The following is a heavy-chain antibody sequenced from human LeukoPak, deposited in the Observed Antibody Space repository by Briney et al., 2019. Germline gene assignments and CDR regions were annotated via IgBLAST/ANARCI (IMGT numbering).Heavy chain of an antibody. V-gene: IGHV4-39*01. CDR1: GGSISSSSYY. D-gene: IGHD3-3*01. CDR2: IYYSGST. Sequence: SETLSLTCTVSGGSISSSSYYWGWIRQPPGKGLERIGSIYYSGSTYYNPSLKSRVTISVDTSKNQFSLKLSSVTAADTAVYYCARVPKHDFWSGPADYWGQGTLVTVSS. J-gene: IGHJ4*02. CDR3: ARVPKHDFWSGPADY.